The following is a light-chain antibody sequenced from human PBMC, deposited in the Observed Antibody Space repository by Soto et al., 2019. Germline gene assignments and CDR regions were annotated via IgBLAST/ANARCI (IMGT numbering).Light chain of an antibody. V-gene: IGKV1-33*01. CDR2: DAS. Sequence: IQMTQSPYLLSASVGDRVTITCQATQDIRKYLNWYQQTPGKAPKLLIYDASSLETGVPPRFSGSGSGTYFTFTISSLQPEDLATYYCQQSDDLPYAFGQGTKLEIK. CDR3: QQSDDLPYA. J-gene: IGKJ2*01. CDR1: QDIRKY.